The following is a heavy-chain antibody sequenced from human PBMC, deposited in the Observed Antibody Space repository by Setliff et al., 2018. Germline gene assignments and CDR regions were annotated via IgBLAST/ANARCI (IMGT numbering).Heavy chain of an antibody. V-gene: IGHV4-31*03. CDR1: GASISSDGYY. CDR2: IYYSGST. CDR3: ARSRTIAVKGGVFAV. Sequence: LSLTCSVSGASISSDGYYWSWIRQYPGKGLEWIGYIYYSGSTYYNPSLKSRVTISLDTSENQFSLELSSVTAADTAVYYCARSRTIAVKGGVFAVWGRGTLVTVSS. D-gene: IGHD6-19*01. J-gene: IGHJ2*01.